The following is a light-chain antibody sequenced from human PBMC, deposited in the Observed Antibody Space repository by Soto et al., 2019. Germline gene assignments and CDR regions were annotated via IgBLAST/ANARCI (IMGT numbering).Light chain of an antibody. J-gene: IGLJ2*01. CDR3: CSYAGSSTYEI. CDR2: EVT. CDR1: SSDVGSYNL. V-gene: IGLV2-23*02. Sequence: QSALTQPASVSGSPGQSITISCTGTSSDVGSYNLVSWYQQHPGKVPKLMIYEVTKRPSGVSNRFSGSKSGNTASLTISGLQAEDEADYHCCSYAGSSTYEIFGGGTKVTVL.